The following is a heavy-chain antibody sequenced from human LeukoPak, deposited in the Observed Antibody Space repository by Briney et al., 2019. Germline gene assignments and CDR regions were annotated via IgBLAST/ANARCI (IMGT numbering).Heavy chain of an antibody. D-gene: IGHD2-2*01. CDR1: GFTFSTYW. V-gene: IGHV3-7*01. CDR2: IKQDGSEK. J-gene: IGHJ6*03. Sequence: PGGSLRLSCVASGFTFSTYWMSWVRQAPGKGLEWVANIKQDGSEKYYMDSVKGRFTISRDNAKNSLYLQMNSLRAEDTAVYYCARDTPVIVVVPSKGGYYMDVWGKGTTVTVSS. CDR3: ARDTPVIVVVPSKGGYYMDV.